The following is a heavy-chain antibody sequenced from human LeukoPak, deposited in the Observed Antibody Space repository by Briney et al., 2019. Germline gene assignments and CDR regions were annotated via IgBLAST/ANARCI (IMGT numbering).Heavy chain of an antibody. V-gene: IGHV3-21*01. Sequence: GGSLRLSCAASGFTFSSYSMNWVRQAPGKGLEWVSSISSSSSYIYYADSGKGRFTISRDNAKNSLYLQMNSLRAEDTAVYYCARDRSSSWDYYYGMDVWGQGTTVTVSS. D-gene: IGHD6-13*01. CDR2: ISSSSSYI. CDR1: GFTFSSYS. J-gene: IGHJ6*02. CDR3: ARDRSSSWDYYYGMDV.